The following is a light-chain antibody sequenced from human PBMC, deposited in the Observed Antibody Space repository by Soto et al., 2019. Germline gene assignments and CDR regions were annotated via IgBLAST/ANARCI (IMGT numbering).Light chain of an antibody. CDR1: QSINSNF. CDR3: QQYGSSPRT. V-gene: IGKV3-20*01. Sequence: EIVLTQSPGTLSLSPGERATLSCRASQSINSNFLAWYQQKPGQAPRLLIHGASSRAAGIPDRFTGSGSGTDFTLTISGLEPEDFAVYHCQQYGSSPRTFGQGTKLEIK. J-gene: IGKJ2*01. CDR2: GAS.